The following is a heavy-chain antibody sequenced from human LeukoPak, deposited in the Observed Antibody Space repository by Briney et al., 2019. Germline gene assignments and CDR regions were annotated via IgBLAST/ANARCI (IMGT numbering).Heavy chain of an antibody. Sequence: GRSLRLSCAASGFTFSSYSMNWVRQAPGKGLEWVSYISSSSSTIYYADSVKGRFTISRDNAKNSLYLQMNSLRAEDTAVYYCARAAITMIADYWGQGTLVTVSS. CDR2: ISSSSSTI. CDR1: GFTFSSYS. J-gene: IGHJ4*02. CDR3: ARAAITMIADY. D-gene: IGHD3-22*01. V-gene: IGHV3-48*01.